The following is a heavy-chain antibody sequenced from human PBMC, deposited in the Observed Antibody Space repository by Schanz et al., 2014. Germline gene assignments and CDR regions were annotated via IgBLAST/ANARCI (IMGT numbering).Heavy chain of an antibody. D-gene: IGHD2-15*01. V-gene: IGHV7-4-1*02. CDR3: ARDDCSGGSCSVYYYYGMDV. J-gene: IGHJ6*02. Sequence: QVRLVQSGAEVKKPGASVKVSCKASGYTFTTYALNWVRQAPGQGLEWMGWINTNTGNPTYAQGFTGRFVFSLDTSVSTAYLQISSLKAEDTAVYYCARDDCSGGSCSVYYYYGMDVWGQGTTVTVSS. CDR1: GYTFTTYA. CDR2: INTNTGNP.